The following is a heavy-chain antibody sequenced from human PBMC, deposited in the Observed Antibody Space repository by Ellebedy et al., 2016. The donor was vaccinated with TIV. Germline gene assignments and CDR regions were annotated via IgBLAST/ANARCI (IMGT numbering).Heavy chain of an antibody. D-gene: IGHD6-19*01. CDR2: INWNGAST. CDR3: VRLPHSSGWYNYFQH. V-gene: IGHV3-20*04. Sequence: PGGSLRLSCEASGFTFSSYAMNWVRQAPGKGLEWVSGINWNGASTSYADSVKGRFTISRDNAKNSLYLQMNSLRAEDTAFYYCVRLPHSSGWYNYFQHWGQGTLVTVSS. J-gene: IGHJ1*01. CDR1: GFTFSSYA.